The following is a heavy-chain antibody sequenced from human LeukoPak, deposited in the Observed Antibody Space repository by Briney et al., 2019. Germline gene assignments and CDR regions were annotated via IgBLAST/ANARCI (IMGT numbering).Heavy chain of an antibody. D-gene: IGHD3-3*01. CDR2: ISYDGSNK. J-gene: IGHJ5*01. Sequence: GGSLRLSCAASGFTFSSYAMHWVRQAPGKGLEWVAVISYDGSNKYYADSVKGRFTMSRDNAKNSLYLQTNSLRAEDTAVYYCARDGPPVPTIFGTFDSWGQGTLVTVSS. CDR3: ARDGPPVPTIFGTFDS. V-gene: IGHV3-30-3*01. CDR1: GFTFSSYA.